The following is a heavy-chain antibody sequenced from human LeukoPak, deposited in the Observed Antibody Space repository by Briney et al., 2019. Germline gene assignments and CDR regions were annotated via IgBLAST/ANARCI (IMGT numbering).Heavy chain of an antibody. V-gene: IGHV4-61*05. Sequence: SETLSLTCTVSGGSISSSSYYWSCIRQPPGKGLECIGYIYYSGSTNYNLSLKSRVTISVDTSKNQFSLKLSSVTAADTAVYYCARHEPPWYYDSSRGLGGFDPWGQGTLVTVSS. J-gene: IGHJ5*02. CDR3: ARHEPPWYYDSSRGLGGFDP. CDR1: GGSISSSSYY. CDR2: IYYSGST. D-gene: IGHD3-22*01.